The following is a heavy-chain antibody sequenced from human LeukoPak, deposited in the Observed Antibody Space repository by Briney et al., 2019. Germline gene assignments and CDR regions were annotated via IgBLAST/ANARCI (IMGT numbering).Heavy chain of an antibody. V-gene: IGHV4-59*01. D-gene: IGHD6-13*01. CDR2: IQYSGTT. CDR1: SGSITGYY. Sequence: SETLSLTCTVSSGSITGYYWAWIRQPPGKGLEWIGYIQYSGTTEYNPSLASRASISVDTAKDQISLNLRSVTAADTAVYYCARDRAAGTLDFWGQGTLVTVSS. CDR3: ARDRAAGTLDF. J-gene: IGHJ4*02.